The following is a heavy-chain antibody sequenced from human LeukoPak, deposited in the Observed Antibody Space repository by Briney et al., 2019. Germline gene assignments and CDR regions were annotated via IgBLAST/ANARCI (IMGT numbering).Heavy chain of an antibody. J-gene: IGHJ6*03. CDR2: IGISSSHT. CDR1: GFTFSTSS. CDR3: AKDLTTVATPYYYYYMDV. V-gene: IGHV3-21*01. D-gene: IGHD4-23*01. Sequence: GGSLRLSCAASGFTFSTSSMNWVRQAPGKGLEWVSSIGISSSHTFYADSVKGRFTISRDNAENSVYLQMNSLRAEDTAVYYCAKDLTTVATPYYYYYMDVWGKGTTVTVSS.